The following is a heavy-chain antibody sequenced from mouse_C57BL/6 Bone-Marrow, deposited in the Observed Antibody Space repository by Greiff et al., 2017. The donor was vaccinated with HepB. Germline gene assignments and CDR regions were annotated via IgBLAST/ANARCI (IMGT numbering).Heavy chain of an antibody. CDR1: GFNIKDDD. V-gene: IGHV14-4*01. Sequence: EVQLQQSGAELVRPGGSVKLSCTASGFNIKDDDMHWVKQTPEQSLEWIGWIDPEDGDAEYAAKFQGKATITADTSTNHAYLQHSSLTYEDTAVYYCTTYGNPAWFAYWGQVTLVTVSA. CDR2: IDPEDGDA. CDR3: TTYGNPAWFAY. D-gene: IGHD1-1*01. J-gene: IGHJ3*01.